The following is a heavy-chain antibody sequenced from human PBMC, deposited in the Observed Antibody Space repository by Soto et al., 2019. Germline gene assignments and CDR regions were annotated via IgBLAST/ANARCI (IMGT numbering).Heavy chain of an antibody. D-gene: IGHD2-2*01. J-gene: IGHJ6*02. CDR3: AREGYCSSTSCQYYYYGMDV. CDR2: IIPIFGTA. CDR1: GGTFSSYA. Sequence: QVQLVQSGAEVRKPGSSVKVSCKASGGTFSSYAISWVRQAPGQGLEWMGGIIPIFGTANYEQKFQGRGTITADESTSTAYMELSSLRSEDTAVYYCAREGYCSSTSCQYYYYGMDVWGQGTTVTVSS. V-gene: IGHV1-69*01.